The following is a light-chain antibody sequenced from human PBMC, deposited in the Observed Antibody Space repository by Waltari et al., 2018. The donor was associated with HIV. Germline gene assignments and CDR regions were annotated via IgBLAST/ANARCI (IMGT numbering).Light chain of an antibody. J-gene: IGKJ3*01. CDR2: GPS. Sequence: EIVLTQSPGTLSLYPGDRATLSCRASQIVGGNSLAWYQKKPGQAPRLLIYGPSTRAAGIPDRFSGSGSETDFTLTISRLEPEDCAVYYCQQYGSSEGFTFGPGTRVDI. CDR3: QQYGSSEGFT. V-gene: IGKV3-20*01. CDR1: QIVGGNS.